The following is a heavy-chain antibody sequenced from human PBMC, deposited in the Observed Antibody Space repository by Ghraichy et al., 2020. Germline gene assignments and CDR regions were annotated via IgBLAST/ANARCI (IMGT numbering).Heavy chain of an antibody. D-gene: IGHD3-3*02. Sequence: ASVKVSCKASGYTFTNYGISWVRQAPGQGFEWMGWINAYNGDTNYAQKLQGRVTMTTDTSTSTVYMELRSLRSDDTAVYYCAREGPPLSNSHFSSWFDPWGQGTLVTVSS. V-gene: IGHV1-18*01. J-gene: IGHJ5*02. CDR3: AREGPPLSNSHFSSWFDP. CDR2: INAYNGDT. CDR1: GYTFTNYG.